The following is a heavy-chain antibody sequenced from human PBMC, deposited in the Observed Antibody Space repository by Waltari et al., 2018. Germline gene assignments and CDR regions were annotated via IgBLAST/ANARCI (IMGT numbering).Heavy chain of an antibody. Sequence: EVQLGESGGGLIQSGGSLRLPCAVSGLPFIIYSMNWVRQTPEKGLEWVSYISSTSSSMYYADSVKGRFIISRDNAMKSVYLQMNRLRVDDSAVYYCASGQDGTSFVLSFWGQGTKVTVSS. V-gene: IGHV3-48*01. D-gene: IGHD3-16*01. J-gene: IGHJ3*01. CDR2: ISSTSSSM. CDR1: GLPFIIYS. CDR3: ASGQDGTSFVLSF.